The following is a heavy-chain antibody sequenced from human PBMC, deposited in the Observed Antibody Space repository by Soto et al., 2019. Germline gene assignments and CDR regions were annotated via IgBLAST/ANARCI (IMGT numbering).Heavy chain of an antibody. Sequence: VQLLESGGGLVQPGGSLSLSCAASGFTFSSYAMSWVRQAPGKGLEWVSAISGSGGSTYYADSVKGRFTISRDNSKTTLYLQMNSLRAEDTAVYYCAKAGGMITFGGVIVNRPPFDYWGQGTLVTVSS. CDR3: AKAGGMITFGGVIVNRPPFDY. D-gene: IGHD3-16*02. CDR2: ISGSGGST. V-gene: IGHV3-23*01. CDR1: GFTFSSYA. J-gene: IGHJ4*02.